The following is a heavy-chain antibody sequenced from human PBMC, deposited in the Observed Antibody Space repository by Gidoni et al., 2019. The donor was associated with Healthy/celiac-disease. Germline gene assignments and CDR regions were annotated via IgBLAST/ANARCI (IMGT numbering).Heavy chain of an antibody. CDR3: ARFHRGVPPGYYFDY. CDR1: GGSIRSGDYY. D-gene: IGHD3-10*01. J-gene: IGHJ4*02. V-gene: IGHV4-30-4*01. Sequence: QVQLQESGPGLVKPSQTLSLTCTVSGGSIRSGDYYWSWIRQPPGKGLEWIGYIYYSGSTYYNPSRKSRVTISVDTSKNQFSLKLSSVTAADTAVYYCARFHRGVPPGYYFDYWGQGTLVTVSS. CDR2: IYYSGST.